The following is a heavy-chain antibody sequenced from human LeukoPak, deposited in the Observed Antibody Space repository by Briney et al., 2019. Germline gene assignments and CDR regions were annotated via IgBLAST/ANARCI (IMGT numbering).Heavy chain of an antibody. CDR2: VNRDGSET. Sequence: GGSLRLSCEGSAFIFSGHWMTWVRQVPGRGPEWVANVNRDGSETYYLDSVKGRFTISKDNAKNSLYLQMNSLRAEDTALYHCARNNGMDVWGQGTTVIVSS. J-gene: IGHJ6*02. CDR3: ARNNGMDV. CDR1: AFIFSGHW. V-gene: IGHV3-7*03.